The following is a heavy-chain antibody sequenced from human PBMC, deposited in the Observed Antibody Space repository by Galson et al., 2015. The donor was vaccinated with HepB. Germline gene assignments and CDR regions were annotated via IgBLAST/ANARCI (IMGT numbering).Heavy chain of an antibody. CDR1: GFTFSSYS. D-gene: IGHD3-10*01. Sequence: SLRLSCAASGFTFSSYSMNWVRQAPGKGLEWVGFIRSKAYGGTTEYAASVKGRFTISRDDSKSIAYLQMNSLKTEDTAVYYCTRAGGFGDYGMDVWGQGTTVTVSS. CDR2: IRSKAYGGTT. V-gene: IGHV3-49*04. J-gene: IGHJ6*02. CDR3: TRAGGFGDYGMDV.